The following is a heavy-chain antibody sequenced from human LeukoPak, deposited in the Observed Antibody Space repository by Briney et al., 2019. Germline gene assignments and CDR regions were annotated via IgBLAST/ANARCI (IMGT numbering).Heavy chain of an antibody. Sequence: LTPSETLSLTCAVYGGSFSGYYWSWIRQPPGKGLEWIGEINHSGSTNYNPSLKSRVTISVDTSNNQFSLKVSSVTAADTAVYYCARDQGSYYGVDVWGQGTTVTVSS. CDR2: INHSGST. J-gene: IGHJ6*02. V-gene: IGHV4-34*01. CDR1: GGSFSGYY. CDR3: ARDQGSYYGVDV.